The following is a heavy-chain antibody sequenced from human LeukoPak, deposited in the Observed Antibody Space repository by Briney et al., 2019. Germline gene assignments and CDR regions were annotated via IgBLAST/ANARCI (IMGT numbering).Heavy chain of an antibody. Sequence: SGPTLVNPTQTLTLTCTFSGFSLSTSGVGVGWIGQPPGKALEWLALIYWNDDKRYSPSLKSRLTITKDTSKNQVVLTMTNVDPVDTATYYCAHRDGYKRGWHFDYWGQGTLVTVSS. J-gene: IGHJ4*02. D-gene: IGHD5-24*01. CDR2: IYWNDDK. V-gene: IGHV2-5*01. CDR1: GFSLSTSGVG. CDR3: AHRDGYKRGWHFDY.